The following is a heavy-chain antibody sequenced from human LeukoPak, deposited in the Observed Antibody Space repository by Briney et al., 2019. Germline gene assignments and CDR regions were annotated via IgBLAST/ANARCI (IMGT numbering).Heavy chain of an antibody. CDR2: INHSGST. V-gene: IGHV4-34*01. Sequence: SETLSLTCAVYGGSFSGYYWSWIRQPPGKGLEWIGEINHSGSTNYNPSLKSRVTISVDTSKNQFSLRLSSVTAADTAVYYCARDLRPYSTSSADYWGQGTLVTVSS. CDR3: ARDLRPYSTSSADY. CDR1: GGSFSGYY. D-gene: IGHD6-6*01. J-gene: IGHJ4*02.